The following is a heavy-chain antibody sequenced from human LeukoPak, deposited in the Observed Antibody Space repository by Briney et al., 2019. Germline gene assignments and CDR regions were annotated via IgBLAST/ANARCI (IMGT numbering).Heavy chain of an antibody. J-gene: IGHJ4*02. V-gene: IGHV3-7*01. D-gene: IGHD3-10*01. Sequence: PGGSLRLSCAASGFTFSNYWMSWVRQAPGKGLEWVANIKHDGSNKYYLDSVKGRFTLSRDNAKNSLYLQTNSLRAEDTAVYYCARGGVRGILLPVDYWGQGTLVTVSS. CDR3: ARGGVRGILLPVDY. CDR2: IKHDGSNK. CDR1: GFTFSNYW.